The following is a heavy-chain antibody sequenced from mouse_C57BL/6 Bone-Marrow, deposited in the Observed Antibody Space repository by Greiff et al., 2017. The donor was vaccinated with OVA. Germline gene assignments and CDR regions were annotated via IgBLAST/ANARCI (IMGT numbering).Heavy chain of an antibody. V-gene: IGHV1-64*01. J-gene: IGHJ2*01. CDR2: IHPNRGST. CDR1: GYTFTSYW. Sequence: VQLQQPGAELVKPGASVKLSCKASGYTFTSYWMHWVKQRPGQGLEWIGMIHPNRGSTNYNEKFKSKATLPVDKSSSTAYMQLSSLTSEDAAVDYGARGGWGPDDWGQGTALTVSS. D-gene: IGHD2-3*01. CDR3: ARGGWGPDD.